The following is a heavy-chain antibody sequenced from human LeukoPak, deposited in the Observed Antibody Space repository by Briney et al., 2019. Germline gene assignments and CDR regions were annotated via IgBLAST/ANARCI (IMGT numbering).Heavy chain of an antibody. Sequence: SVKVSCKASGYTFTSYYMHWVRQAPGQGLEWMGRIIPILGIANYAQKFQGRVTITADKSTSTAYMELSSLRSEDTAVYYCARRDYYDSSGYTIDYWGQGTLVTVSS. V-gene: IGHV1-69*02. D-gene: IGHD3-22*01. CDR3: ARRDYYDSSGYTIDY. J-gene: IGHJ4*02. CDR2: IIPILGIA. CDR1: GYTFTSYY.